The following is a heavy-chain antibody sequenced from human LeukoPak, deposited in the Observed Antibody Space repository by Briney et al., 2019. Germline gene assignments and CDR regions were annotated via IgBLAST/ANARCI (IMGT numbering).Heavy chain of an antibody. D-gene: IGHD6-13*01. CDR1: GYPISSGYY. CDR2: IHHSGST. J-gene: IGHJ1*01. V-gene: IGHV4-38-2*02. Sequence: SETLSLTCIVSGYPISSGYYWGWIRQPPGKGLEWIGNIHHSGSTYYNPSLKSRVTISVDTSKNQSSLKLNSVTAADTAVYYCARVAAGIGFFQHWGQGTLVTVSS. CDR3: ARVAAGIGFFQH.